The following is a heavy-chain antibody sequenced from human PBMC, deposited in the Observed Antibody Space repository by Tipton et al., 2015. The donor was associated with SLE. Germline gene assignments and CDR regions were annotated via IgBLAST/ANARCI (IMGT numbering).Heavy chain of an antibody. CDR3: ARSLLSGYDSYGMDV. CDR2: LWYDGTNK. Sequence: SLRLSCAASGFTLSSYGMHWVRQAPGKGLEWVAVLWYDGTNKHYADSVRGRFTISTDNSKNTLYLQMNSLRAEDTAVYYCARSLLSGYDSYGMDVWGQGTTVTVSS. D-gene: IGHD5-12*01. V-gene: IGHV3-30*19. CDR1: GFTLSSYG. J-gene: IGHJ6*02.